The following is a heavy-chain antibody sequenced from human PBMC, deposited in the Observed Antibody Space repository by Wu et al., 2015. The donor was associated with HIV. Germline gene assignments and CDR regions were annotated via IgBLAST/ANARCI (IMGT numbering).Heavy chain of an antibody. V-gene: IGHV4-34*01. CDR3: ARGWLYVVPAATAGDYLQH. Sequence: QVQLQQWGAGPLKPSETLSLTCAVYSGSFSDYYWSWIRQPPGRGLEWIGEINHSGSTNYNPSLKSRVTISVDTSKKQFSLKLSSVTAADTAVYYCARGWLYVVPAATAGDYLQHWGPGHPGHRLL. J-gene: IGHJ1*01. CDR1: SGSFSDYY. CDR2: INHSGST. D-gene: IGHD2-2*01.